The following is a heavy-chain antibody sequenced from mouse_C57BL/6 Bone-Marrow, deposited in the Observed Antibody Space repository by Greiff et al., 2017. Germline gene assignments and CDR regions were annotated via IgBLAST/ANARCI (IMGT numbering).Heavy chain of an antibody. V-gene: IGHV14-2*01. CDR3: ARWDYDGAWFAY. Sequence: VQLQQSGAELVKPGASVKLSCTASGFNIKDYYMHWVKQRTEQGLEWIGRIDPEDGETKYAPQFQGKATITADTASNTAYLQRSSLTSEDAAVDYCARWDYDGAWFAYWGQGTLVTVS. D-gene: IGHD2-4*01. CDR1: GFNIKDYY. CDR2: IDPEDGET. J-gene: IGHJ3*01.